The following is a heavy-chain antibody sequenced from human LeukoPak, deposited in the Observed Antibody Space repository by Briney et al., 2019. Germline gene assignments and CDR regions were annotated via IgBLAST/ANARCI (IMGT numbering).Heavy chain of an antibody. CDR3: ARSSGSYSDSDY. CDR2: IYTSGST. Sequence: SETLSLTCTVSGGSISSGSYYWSWVRQPAGKGLEWIGRIYTSGSTNYNPSLKSRVTISVDASKNQFSLKLSSVTAADTAVYYCARSSGSYSDSDYWGQGTLVTVSS. J-gene: IGHJ4*02. V-gene: IGHV4-61*02. CDR1: GGSISSGSYY. D-gene: IGHD1-26*01.